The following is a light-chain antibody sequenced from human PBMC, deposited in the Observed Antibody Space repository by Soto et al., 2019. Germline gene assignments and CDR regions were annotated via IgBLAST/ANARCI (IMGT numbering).Light chain of an antibody. J-gene: IGLJ3*02. CDR3: ATWDDRLNAGV. CDR2: DSQ. CDR1: ASNIEKNS. V-gene: IGLV1-51*01. Sequence: TQAPSVSAAPGQKVTISCSGSASNIEKNSVSWYQQFPGTAPKLLIYDSQKRPSGIPDRFSGSKSGTSATLDITGLQTGDEADYYCATWDDRLNAGVFGGGTKVTVL.